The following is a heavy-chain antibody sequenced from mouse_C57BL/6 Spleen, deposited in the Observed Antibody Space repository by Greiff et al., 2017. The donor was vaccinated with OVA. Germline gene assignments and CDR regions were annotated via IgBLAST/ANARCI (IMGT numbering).Heavy chain of an antibody. V-gene: IGHV5-4*03. Sequence: EVKLVESGGGLVKPGGSLKLSCAASGFTFSSYAMSWVRQTPEKGLEWVATIRAGGSYTYYPDNVKGRFTISRDNAKNNLYLQMSHLKSEDTAMYYCARLYDYDWFAYWGQGTLVTVAA. CDR2: IRAGGSYT. J-gene: IGHJ3*01. CDR1: GFTFSSYA. CDR3: ARLYDYDWFAY. D-gene: IGHD2-4*01.